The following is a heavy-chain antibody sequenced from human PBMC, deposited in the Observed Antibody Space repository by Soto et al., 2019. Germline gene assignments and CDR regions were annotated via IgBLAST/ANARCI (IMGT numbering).Heavy chain of an antibody. J-gene: IGHJ4*02. D-gene: IGHD3-16*01. CDR1: GDTFNSYV. V-gene: IGHV1-69*17. CDR3: GRESLGAKGADH. CDR2: IIPIIGVT. Sequence: QVQLVQSGAEVKRPGSSVKVSCESSGDTFNSYVISWVRQAPGQGLEWMGGIIPIIGVTHYAQKFQGRVTISALSSKGTDYMDLSNLGCDDTALYYCGRESLGAKGADHWGQGTLVTVSS.